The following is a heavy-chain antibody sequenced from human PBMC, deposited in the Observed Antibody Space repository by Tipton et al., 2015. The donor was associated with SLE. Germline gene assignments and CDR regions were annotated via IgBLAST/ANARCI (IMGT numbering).Heavy chain of an antibody. CDR1: GGSISSYY. V-gene: IGHV4-59*12. Sequence: TLSLTCTVSGGSISSYYWSWIRQPPGKGLEWIGYIYYSGSTNYNPPLKSRATISVDTSKNQFSLKVTSMTAADTAVYYCARGRGSSWKTYYYYYMDVWGKGTTVTVSS. J-gene: IGHJ6*03. CDR3: ARGRGSSWKTYYYYYMDV. CDR2: IYYSGST. D-gene: IGHD6-13*01.